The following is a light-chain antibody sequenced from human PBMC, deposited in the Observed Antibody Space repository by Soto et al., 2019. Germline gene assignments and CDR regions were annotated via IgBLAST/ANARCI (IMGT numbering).Light chain of an antibody. Sequence: QSVLTQPPSVSAAPGQRVTISCSGTDSNIGNNYISWYQQLPGTAPKLLIYDNLNRPSGIPDRFSASKSGTSATLDITGLQTGDDADYYCATWDDSLGSGVFGGGTKLTVL. CDR1: DSNIGNNY. CDR2: DNL. J-gene: IGLJ3*02. CDR3: ATWDDSLGSGV. V-gene: IGLV1-51*01.